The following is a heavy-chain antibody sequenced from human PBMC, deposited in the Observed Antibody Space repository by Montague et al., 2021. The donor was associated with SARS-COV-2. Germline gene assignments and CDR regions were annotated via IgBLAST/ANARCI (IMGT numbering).Heavy chain of an antibody. CDR1: GFTFSSYA. J-gene: IGHJ6*02. V-gene: IGHV3-30-3*01. D-gene: IGHD2/OR15-2a*01. CDR2: ISYDGSNK. Sequence: SLRLSCPASGFTFSSYAMHWVRQAPGKGLEWVAVISYDGSNKYYADSVKGRFTISRDNSKNTLYLQMNSLRAEDTAAYYCARTLLDYYGMDVWGQGTTVTVSS. CDR3: ARTLLDYYGMDV.